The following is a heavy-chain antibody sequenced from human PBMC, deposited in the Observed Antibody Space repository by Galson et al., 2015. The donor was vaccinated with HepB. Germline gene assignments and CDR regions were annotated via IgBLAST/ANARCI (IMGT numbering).Heavy chain of an antibody. CDR1: GYTFTDFS. CDR3: ARDKTGLTGPNKEIDV. CDR2: ISTYNNNT. D-gene: IGHD3-9*01. V-gene: IGHV1-18*04. Sequence: SVTVSCKASGYTFTDFSFTWVRQTPGQGLEWMGWISTYNNNTILAQSFLGRVTMTTDTSTRTAYMELRSLRSDDTAVYYCARDKTGLTGPNKEIDVGGQGTLVAVSS. J-gene: IGHJ4*02.